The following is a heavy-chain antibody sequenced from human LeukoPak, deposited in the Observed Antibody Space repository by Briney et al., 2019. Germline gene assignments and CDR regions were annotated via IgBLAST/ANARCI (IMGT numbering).Heavy chain of an antibody. J-gene: IGHJ4*02. V-gene: IGHV3-21*01. D-gene: IGHD3-9*01. CDR1: GFTFSSYS. CDR3: ARHDILTGFLDC. CDR2: ISSSSSYI. Sequence: PGGSLRLSCAASGFTFSSYSMSWVRQAPGKGLEWVSSISSSSSYIYYADSVKGRFTISRDNAKNSLYLQMNSLRVEDPAVYYCARHDILTGFLDCWGQGTLVTVSS.